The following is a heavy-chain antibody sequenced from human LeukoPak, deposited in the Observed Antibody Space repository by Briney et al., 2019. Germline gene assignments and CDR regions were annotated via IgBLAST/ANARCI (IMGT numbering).Heavy chain of an antibody. D-gene: IGHD5-18*01. J-gene: IGHJ4*02. CDR1: GGSISSSGSY. Sequence: PSETLSLTCIVSGGSISSSGSYWGWIRQPPGQGLEWIGGIYYTGSTYYNPSLKSRVTISVDTSKNQFSLKLTSVTAADTAVYYCARLRGYSYGAIDYWGQGTLVTVSS. CDR2: IYYTGST. CDR3: ARLRGYSYGAIDY. V-gene: IGHV4-39*01.